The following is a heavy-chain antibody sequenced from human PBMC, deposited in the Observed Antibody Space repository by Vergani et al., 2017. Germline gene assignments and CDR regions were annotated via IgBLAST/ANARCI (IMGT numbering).Heavy chain of an antibody. J-gene: IGHJ4*02. Sequence: QLQLQESGPGLVKPSETLSLTCTVSGGSISSSSYYWGWIRQPPGKGLEWIGSIYYSGGTYYNPSLKSRVTISVDTSKNQFSLKLSSVTAADTAVYYCARHIEGRVLYCDFWSGSTFDYWGQGTLVTVSS. D-gene: IGHD3-3*01. V-gene: IGHV4-39*01. CDR1: GGSISSSSYY. CDR3: ARHIEGRVLYCDFWSGSTFDY. CDR2: IYYSGGT.